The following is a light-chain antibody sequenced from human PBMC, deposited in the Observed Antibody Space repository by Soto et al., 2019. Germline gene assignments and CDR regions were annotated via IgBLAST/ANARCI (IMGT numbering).Light chain of an antibody. J-gene: IGKJ1*01. V-gene: IGKV1-5*01. Sequence: DIQMTQSPSTLSASVGDRVTITCRASQSISSWLAWYQQKPGKAPKLLIYDASSLESGVPSRFSGSGSGTEFTLTISSLQTDDFGTYYCQQYNSYSWTSGQGTKVEIK. CDR2: DAS. CDR1: QSISSW. CDR3: QQYNSYSWT.